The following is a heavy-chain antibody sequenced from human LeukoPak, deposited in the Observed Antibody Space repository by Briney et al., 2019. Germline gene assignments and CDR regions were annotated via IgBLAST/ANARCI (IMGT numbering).Heavy chain of an antibody. V-gene: IGHV1-46*01. D-gene: IGHD6-19*01. J-gene: IGHJ4*02. Sequence: ASVKVSCKASGYTFTSYGISWVRQAPGQGLEWMGIINPSGGSTSYAQKFQGRVTMTRDTSTSTVYMELSSLRSEDTAVYYCARDLDDSSGWYGGDYWGQGTLVTVSS. CDR3: ARDLDDSSGWYGGDY. CDR2: INPSGGST. CDR1: GYTFTSYG.